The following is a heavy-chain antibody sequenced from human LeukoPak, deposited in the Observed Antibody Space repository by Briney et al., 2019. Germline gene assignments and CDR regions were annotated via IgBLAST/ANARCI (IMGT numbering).Heavy chain of an antibody. CDR2: ISYSGST. CDR3: ARQSGITMIVVIIGDAFDI. CDR1: GGSISSSSYY. D-gene: IGHD3-22*01. J-gene: IGHJ3*02. V-gene: IGHV4-39*01. Sequence: PSETLSLTCTVPGGSISSSSYYWGWIRQPPGKGLEWIGSISYSGSTYYNPSPKSRVTISVDTSKNQFSLRLSSVTAADTAVYYCARQSGITMIVVIIGDAFDIWGQGTMVTVSS.